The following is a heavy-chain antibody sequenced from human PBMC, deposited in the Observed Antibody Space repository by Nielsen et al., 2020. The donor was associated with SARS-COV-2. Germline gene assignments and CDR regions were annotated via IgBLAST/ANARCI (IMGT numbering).Heavy chain of an antibody. CDR3: ARVNSGYYYFDY. J-gene: IGHJ4*02. D-gene: IGHD5-12*01. V-gene: IGHV4-59*01. Sequence: GSLRLSCAVYGGSFSGYYWSWIRQPPGKGLEWIGYIYYSGSTNYNPSLKSRVTISVDTSKNQFSLKLSSVTAADTAVYYCARVNSGYYYFDYWGQGTLVTVSS. CDR2: IYYSGST. CDR1: GGSFSGYY.